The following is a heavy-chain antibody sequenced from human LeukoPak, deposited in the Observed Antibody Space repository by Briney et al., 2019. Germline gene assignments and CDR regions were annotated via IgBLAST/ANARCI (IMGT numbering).Heavy chain of an antibody. Sequence: ASVQVSCKTSGYTFTSYGVSWVRQAPGQGLEWMRWISGCNGNTNYAQKVQGRVTMTTDTSTSTAYMELRSLTSDDTAVYYCARDAPAPRLTPDYWGQGSLVTVSP. CDR3: ARDAPAPRLTPDY. J-gene: IGHJ4*02. D-gene: IGHD1-14*01. CDR2: ISGCNGNT. CDR1: GYTFTSYG. V-gene: IGHV1-18*01.